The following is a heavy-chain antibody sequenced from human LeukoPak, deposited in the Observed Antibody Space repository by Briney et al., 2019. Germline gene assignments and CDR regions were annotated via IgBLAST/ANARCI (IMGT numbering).Heavy chain of an antibody. J-gene: IGHJ6*02. Sequence: SETLSLTCTVSGGSISSSSYSWGWIRQPPGKGLEWIVSIYYSGSTYYNPSLKSRVTISVDTSKNQFSLKLSSVTAADTAVYYCARDLSYGSEITSYYYGMDAWGQGTTVTVSS. CDR3: ARDLSYGSEITSYYYGMDA. CDR2: IYYSGST. D-gene: IGHD3-10*01. CDR1: GGSISSSSYS. V-gene: IGHV4-39*02.